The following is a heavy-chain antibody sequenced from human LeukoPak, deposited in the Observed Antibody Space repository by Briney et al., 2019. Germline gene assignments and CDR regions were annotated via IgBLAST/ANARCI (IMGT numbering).Heavy chain of an antibody. CDR3: ARGRQLPGAWFDP. CDR2: IYYSGST. J-gene: IGHJ5*02. D-gene: IGHD6-6*01. CDR1: GGSISSSSYY. Sequence: PSETLSLTCTVSGGSISSSSYYWGWIRQPPGKGLEWIGSIYYSGSTYYNPSLKSRVTISVDTSKNQFSLKLSSVTAADTAVYYCARGRQLPGAWFDPWGQGTLVTVSS. V-gene: IGHV4-39*07.